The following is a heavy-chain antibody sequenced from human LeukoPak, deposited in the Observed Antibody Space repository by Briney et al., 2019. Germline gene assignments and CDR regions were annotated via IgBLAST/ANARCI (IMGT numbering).Heavy chain of an antibody. CDR3: ARQYTTVTPFRILGYFDY. D-gene: IGHD4-11*01. CDR1: GGSISSYY. CDR2: IYYSGST. V-gene: IGHV4-59*08. J-gene: IGHJ4*02. Sequence: PSETLSLTCTVSGGSISSYYWSWIRQPPGKGLEWIGYIYYSGSTNYNPSLKSRVTISVDTSKNQFSLQLSSVTAADTAVYYCARQYTTVTPFRILGYFDYWGQGTLVTVSS.